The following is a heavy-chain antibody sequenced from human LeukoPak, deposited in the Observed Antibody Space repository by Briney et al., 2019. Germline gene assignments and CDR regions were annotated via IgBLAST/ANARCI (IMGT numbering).Heavy chain of an antibody. CDR1: GRSISSSDYY. CDR3: ARQGDLYCTISSCYDNWFDP. D-gene: IGHD2-2*01. V-gene: IGHV4-39*01. J-gene: IGHJ5*02. Sequence: PSETLSLTCTVSGRSISSSDYYWGWIRQPPGKGLEWIGSIYYTGNTYYNPSLKSRVTISVDTSKNQFSLKLSSVTAADTAVYFCARQGDLYCTISSCYDNWFDPWGQGTLVTVSS. CDR2: IYYTGNT.